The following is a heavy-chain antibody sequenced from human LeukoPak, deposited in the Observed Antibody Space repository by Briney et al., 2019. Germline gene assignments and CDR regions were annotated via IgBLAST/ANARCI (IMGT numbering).Heavy chain of an antibody. CDR2: IKQDGSEK. J-gene: IGHJ6*02. V-gene: IGHV3-7*04. D-gene: IGHD6-19*01. CDR3: ARDSPYSSGLRHGMDV. CDR1: GFTFSSYW. Sequence: GGSLRLSCAASGFTFSSYWMSWVRQAPGKGLEWVANIKQDGSEKYYVDSVKGRFTISRDNAKNSLYLQMNSLRAEDTAVYYCARDSPYSSGLRHGMDVWGQGTTVTVSS.